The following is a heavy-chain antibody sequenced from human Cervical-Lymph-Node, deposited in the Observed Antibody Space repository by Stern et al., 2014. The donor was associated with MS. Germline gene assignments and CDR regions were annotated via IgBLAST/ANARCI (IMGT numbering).Heavy chain of an antibody. CDR1: GGSISSSSYY. CDR3: ARWAYSSGWYNWFDP. CDR2: IYYSGST. J-gene: IGHJ5*02. Sequence: QLQLQESGPGLVKPSETLSLTCTVSGGSISSSSYYWGWIRQPPGKGLEWIGSIYYSGSTYYNPSLKSRVTISVATSQNQFSLQLSAGTAADTAVYYCARWAYSSGWYNWFDPWGQGTLVTVSS. D-gene: IGHD3-22*01. V-gene: IGHV4-39*01.